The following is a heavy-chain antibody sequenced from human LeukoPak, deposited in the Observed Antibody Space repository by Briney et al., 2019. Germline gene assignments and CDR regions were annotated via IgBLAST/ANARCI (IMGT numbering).Heavy chain of an antibody. CDR1: GFTFSSIW. J-gene: IGHJ3*02. CDR3: TTDYYGSGSYPDAFDI. V-gene: IGHV3-15*01. D-gene: IGHD3-10*01. Sequence: GVSLRLSCAASGFTFSSIWMSWVRQAPGKGLEWVGRIKSKTDGGTTDYAAPVKGRFTISRGDPKNTLYLQMNSLKTEDTAVYYCTTDYYGSGSYPDAFDIWGRGTMVTVSS. CDR2: IKSKTDGGTT.